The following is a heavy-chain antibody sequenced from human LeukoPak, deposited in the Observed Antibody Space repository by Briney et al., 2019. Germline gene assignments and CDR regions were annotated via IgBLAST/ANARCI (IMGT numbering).Heavy chain of an antibody. V-gene: IGHV4-4*07. CDR3: ARDSHYDILAGYFHFDY. CDR1: GGSISSYY. D-gene: IGHD3-9*01. CDR2: IYTSGST. J-gene: IGHJ4*02. Sequence: SETLSLTCTVSGGSISSYYWSWIRQPAGKGLEWIGRIYTSGSTNYNPSLKSRVTMSVDTSKNQFSLKLSSVTAADTAVYYCARDSHYDILAGYFHFDYWGQGTLVTVSS.